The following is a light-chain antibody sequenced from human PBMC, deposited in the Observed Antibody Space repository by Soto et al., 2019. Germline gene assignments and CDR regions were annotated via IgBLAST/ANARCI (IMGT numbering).Light chain of an antibody. CDR1: HSIGEA. J-gene: IGKJ1*01. CDR3: LQHHSYPWT. CDR2: TAS. Sequence: IQMTQSPSSLYASIADRVSVISRASHSIGEALGWYQQTPGTPPKRLIFTASNLQNGVPSRFSGSGSETEFTLTISSLQPEDFVTYYCLQHHSYPWTFGQGTKVDIK. V-gene: IGKV1-17*01.